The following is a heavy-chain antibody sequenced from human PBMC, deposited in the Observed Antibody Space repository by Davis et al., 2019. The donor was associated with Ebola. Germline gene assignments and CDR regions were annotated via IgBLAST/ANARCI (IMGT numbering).Heavy chain of an antibody. CDR1: GGSISSSNYY. CDR3: ARRLGGSFHFDY. J-gene: IGHJ4*02. Sequence: MPSETLSLTCTVSGGSISSSNYYWGWIRQPPGKGLEWIGSIYYSGNTYSNPSLKSRVTISVDTSKNQFSLKLSSVTAADTAVYYCARRLGGSFHFDYWGQGTLVTVSS. V-gene: IGHV4-39*01. D-gene: IGHD1-26*01. CDR2: IYYSGNT.